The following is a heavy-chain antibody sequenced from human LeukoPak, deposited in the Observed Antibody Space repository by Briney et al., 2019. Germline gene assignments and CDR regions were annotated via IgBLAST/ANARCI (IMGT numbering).Heavy chain of an antibody. CDR3: AELGITMIGGV. J-gene: IGHJ6*04. V-gene: IGHV3-53*01. CDR1: GFTASSTY. CDR2: IYSGGST. D-gene: IGHD3-10*02. Sequence: PGGSLRLSCAASGFTASSTYMSWVRQAPGKGLEWVSVIYSGGSTYFADSVRGRFTISRANSKNSLYLQMNSLRAEDTAVYYCAELGITMIGGVWGKGTTVTISS.